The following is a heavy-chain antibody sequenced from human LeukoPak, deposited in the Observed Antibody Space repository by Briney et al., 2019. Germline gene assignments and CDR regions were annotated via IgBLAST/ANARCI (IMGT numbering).Heavy chain of an antibody. V-gene: IGHV1-2*02. Sequence: ASVKVSCKASGYTFIGYYMHWVRQAPGQGLEWMGWINPNSGGTNYAQKFQGRVTMTRDTSISTAYMELSRLRSDDTAVYYCARSRYYYDSSGYSRHFDYWGQGTLVTVSS. CDR1: GYTFIGYY. D-gene: IGHD3-22*01. CDR2: INPNSGGT. J-gene: IGHJ4*02. CDR3: ARSRYYYDSSGYSRHFDY.